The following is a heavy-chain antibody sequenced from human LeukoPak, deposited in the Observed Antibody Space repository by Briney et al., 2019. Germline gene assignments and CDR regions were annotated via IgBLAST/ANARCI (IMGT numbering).Heavy chain of an antibody. CDR3: ARGGWWYHDAFDI. Sequence: AETLSLTCTVSGVSISIYYWSWVRQPPGKGLEWIGYIYYSGSTNYNPSLKSRVTISVDTSKNQFSLKLSSVTAADAAVYYCARGGWWYHDAFDIWGQGTMVTVSS. D-gene: IGHD2-15*01. V-gene: IGHV4-59*01. J-gene: IGHJ3*02. CDR1: GVSISIYY. CDR2: IYYSGST.